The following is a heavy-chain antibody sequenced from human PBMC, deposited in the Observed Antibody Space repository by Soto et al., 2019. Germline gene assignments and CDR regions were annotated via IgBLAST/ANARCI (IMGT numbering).Heavy chain of an antibody. CDR3: ARAGAALVRGSIGGFDY. CDR1: GGAFNGYY. J-gene: IGHJ4*02. Sequence: QVHLQQWGAGLLKPSETLSLTCAVNGGAFNGYYWTWIRQSPGKGLQWIGEINHSGTVDYNPSLKSRVTFLIVTSKKQFSLTLTSVTAADTAVYYCARAGAALVRGSIGGFDYWGQGTLVTVSS. D-gene: IGHD3-10*01. CDR2: INHSGTV. V-gene: IGHV4-34*01.